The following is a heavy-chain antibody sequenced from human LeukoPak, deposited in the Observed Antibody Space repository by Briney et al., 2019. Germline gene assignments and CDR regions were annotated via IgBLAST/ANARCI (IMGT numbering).Heavy chain of an antibody. Sequence: GGSLRLSCAASGFTFSSFAMAWVRQAPGTGLEWVSTLRSNGDTAYNADSVKGRFTISRDNSKNTVYLRMNILRVEDTAIYYCARGQELDDGVFDSWGQGTLVTVSA. CDR3: ARGQELDDGVFDS. D-gene: IGHD1-1*01. V-gene: IGHV3-23*01. CDR1: GFTFSSFA. J-gene: IGHJ4*02. CDR2: LRSNGDTA.